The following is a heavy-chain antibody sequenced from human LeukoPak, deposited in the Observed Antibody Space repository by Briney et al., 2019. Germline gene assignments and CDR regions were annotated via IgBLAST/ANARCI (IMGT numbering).Heavy chain of an antibody. V-gene: IGHV3-23*01. D-gene: IGHD3-22*01. CDR3: ARVLDSSGYYY. Sequence: PGGSLRLSCAASGFTFSSYAMSWVRQAPGKGLEWVSAISGSGGSTYYADSVKGRFTISRDNAKNSLYLQMNSLRAEDTAVYYCARVLDSSGYYYWGQGTLVTVSS. J-gene: IGHJ4*02. CDR1: GFTFSSYA. CDR2: ISGSGGST.